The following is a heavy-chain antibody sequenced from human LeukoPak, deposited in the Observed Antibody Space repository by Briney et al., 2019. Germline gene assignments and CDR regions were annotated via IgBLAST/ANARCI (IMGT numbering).Heavy chain of an antibody. J-gene: IGHJ4*02. D-gene: IGHD3-9*01. V-gene: IGHV3-48*01. CDR3: ARGLRYFDWLPRVLDY. CDR2: ISSSSSTI. CDR1: GFTFSSYS. Sequence: GGSLRLSCAASGFTFSSYSMNWVRQAPGKGLEWVSYISSSSSTIYYADSVKGRFTISRDNAKNSLYLQMNGLRAEDTAVYYCARGLRYFDWLPRVLDYWGQGTLVTVSS.